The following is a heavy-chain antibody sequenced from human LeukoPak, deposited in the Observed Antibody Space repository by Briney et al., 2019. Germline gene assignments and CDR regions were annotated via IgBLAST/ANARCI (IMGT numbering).Heavy chain of an antibody. V-gene: IGHV3-15*01. CDR2: IKSNTDGGTT. D-gene: IGHD5-24*01. CDR1: GFTFSNVG. Sequence: GGSLRLSCAASGFTFSNVGVSWVRQAPGKGLEWVGRIKSNTDGGTTHYAVPVKGRFTISRDDSKNTLYLQMNSLKTEHTALYYCATAAESWLQPDYWGQGTRVAVSS. CDR3: ATAAESWLQPDY. J-gene: IGHJ4*02.